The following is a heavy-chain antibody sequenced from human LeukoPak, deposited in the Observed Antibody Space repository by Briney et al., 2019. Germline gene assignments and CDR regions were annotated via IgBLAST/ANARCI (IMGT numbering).Heavy chain of an antibody. J-gene: IGHJ3*02. D-gene: IGHD3-16*01. CDR1: GYTFTGYY. CDR3: ARVWGRLGGILGRAFDI. CDR2: ISAYNGNT. Sequence: ASVKVSCKASGYTFTGYYIHWVRQAPGQGLEWMGWISAYNGNTNYAQKLQGRVTMTTDTSTSTAYMELRSLRSDDTAVYYCARVWGRLGGILGRAFDIWGQGTMVTVSS. V-gene: IGHV1-18*04.